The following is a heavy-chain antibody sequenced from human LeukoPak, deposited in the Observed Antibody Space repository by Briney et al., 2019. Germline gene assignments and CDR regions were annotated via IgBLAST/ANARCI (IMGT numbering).Heavy chain of an antibody. V-gene: IGHV4-34*01. J-gene: IGHJ4*02. D-gene: IGHD6-19*01. CDR3: AREAGIAVAASYFDY. CDR2: INHSGST. CDR1: GGSFSGYY. Sequence: PSETLSLTCAVYGGSFSGYYWSWIRQPPGKGLEWIGEINHSGSTNYNPSLKSRVTISVDTSKNRFSLKLSSVTAADTAVYYCAREAGIAVAASYFDYWGQGTLVTVSS.